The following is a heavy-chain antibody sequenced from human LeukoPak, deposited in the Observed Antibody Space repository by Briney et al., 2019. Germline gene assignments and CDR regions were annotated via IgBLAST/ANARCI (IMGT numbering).Heavy chain of an antibody. D-gene: IGHD3-22*01. CDR1: GGSISSSSYF. Sequence: SETLSLTCTVSGGSISSSSYFWGWIRQPPGKGLEWIGSIYYSGSTYYNPSLKSRVTISIDTSENQFSLRLSSVTAADTAVYYCARGITMIAVVIHDWYFDLWGRGTLVTVSS. CDR2: IYYSGST. V-gene: IGHV4-39*01. J-gene: IGHJ2*01. CDR3: ARGITMIAVVIHDWYFDL.